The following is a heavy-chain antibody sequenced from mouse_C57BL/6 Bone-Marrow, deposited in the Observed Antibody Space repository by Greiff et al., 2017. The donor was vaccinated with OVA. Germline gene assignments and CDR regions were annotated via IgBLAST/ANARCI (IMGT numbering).Heavy chain of an antibody. CDR2: IHPNSGST. CDR1: GYTFTSYW. CDR3: AREHYYGSSLAWFAY. J-gene: IGHJ3*01. V-gene: IGHV1-64*01. Sequence: VQLQQPGAELVKPGASVKLSCKASGYTFTSYWMHWVKQRPGQGLEWIGMIHPNSGSTNYNEKFKSKATLTVDKSSSTAYMQLSSLTSEDSAVYYCAREHYYGSSLAWFAYWGQGTLVTVSA. D-gene: IGHD1-1*01.